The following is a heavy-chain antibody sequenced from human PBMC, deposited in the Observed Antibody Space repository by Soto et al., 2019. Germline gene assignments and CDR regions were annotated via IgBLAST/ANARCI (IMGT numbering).Heavy chain of an antibody. V-gene: IGHV1-46*01. D-gene: IGHD3-3*01. J-gene: IGHJ6*02. CDR1: WYSHTQPY. CDR2: INPSGGST. CDR3: ARDDYDFWSGYYISGMDV. Sequence: GAPVKVSCKAPWYSHTQPYIHWGRQAPGQRLEWMGVINPSGGSTSYAQKFQGRVTMTRDTSTSTVYMELSSLRSEDTAVYYCARDDYDFWSGYYISGMDVWGQGTTVTVSS.